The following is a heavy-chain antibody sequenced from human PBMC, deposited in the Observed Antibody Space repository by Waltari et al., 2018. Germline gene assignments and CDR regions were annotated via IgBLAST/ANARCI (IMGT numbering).Heavy chain of an antibody. D-gene: IGHD7-27*01. J-gene: IGHJ4*02. CDR1: GFSFSTYG. Sequence: EVQLLESGGGLVQPGGSLRLACSASGFSFSTYGMKWVRQAPGKGLEWLSSISDAGGIINYADSVKGRFTISRDNSKNTLYLQMNSLRVDDTAVYYCARGSGVDSWGQGTLVTISS. CDR3: ARGSGVDS. V-gene: IGHV3-23*01. CDR2: ISDAGGII.